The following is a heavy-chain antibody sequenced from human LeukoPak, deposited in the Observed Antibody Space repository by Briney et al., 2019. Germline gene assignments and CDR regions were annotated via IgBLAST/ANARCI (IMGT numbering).Heavy chain of an antibody. CDR1: GGSISSSSYY. CDR3: ARVPVNIWENWFDP. CDR2: IYYSGST. D-gene: IGHD1-26*01. V-gene: IGHV4-39*07. Sequence: SETLSLTCTVSGGSISSSSYYWGWIRQPPGKGLEWIGSIYYSGSTPYNPSLKSRVTISVDTSKNQFSLKLSSVTAADTAVYYCARVPVNIWENWFDPWGQGTLVTVSS. J-gene: IGHJ5*02.